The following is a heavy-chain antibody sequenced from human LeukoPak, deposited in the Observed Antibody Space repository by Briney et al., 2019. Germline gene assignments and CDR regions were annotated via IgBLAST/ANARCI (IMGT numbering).Heavy chain of an antibody. CDR3: AREEGCGGDCYSDQAWFDP. D-gene: IGHD2-21*02. J-gene: IGHJ5*02. V-gene: IGHV4-38-2*02. CDR2: FYISGST. Sequence: SETLSLTCTVSGYSISSGYYWGWIRRPPGKGLEWIGGFYISGSTYYNPSLKSRVTISVDTSKNQFSLKLSSVTAADTAVYYCAREEGCGGDCYSDQAWFDPWGQGTLVTVSS. CDR1: GYSISSGYY.